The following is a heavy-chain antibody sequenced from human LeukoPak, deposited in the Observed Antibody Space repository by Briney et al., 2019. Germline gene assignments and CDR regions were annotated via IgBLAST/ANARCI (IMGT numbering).Heavy chain of an antibody. CDR1: GGSISSYY. CDR3: ARHLGMTTVTPFDY. J-gene: IGHJ4*02. D-gene: IGHD4-17*01. CDR2: IYYSGST. Sequence: PSETLSLTCTVSGGSISSYYWSWIRQPPGKGLEWIGYIYYSGSTNYNPSLKSRVTISVDTSKNQFSLKLSSVTAADTAVYYCARHLGMTTVTPFDYWGQRTLVTVSS. V-gene: IGHV4-59*08.